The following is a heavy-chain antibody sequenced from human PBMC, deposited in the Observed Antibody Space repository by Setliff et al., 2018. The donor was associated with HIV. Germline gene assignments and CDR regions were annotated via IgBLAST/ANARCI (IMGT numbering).Heavy chain of an antibody. CDR1: GASISSGGYF. Sequence: SETLSLTCSVSGASISSGGYFWTWIRQPPGKGLEWVGFIYHSGTTYYNPSLKSRVTMSADTSKNQISLMLRSMTAADTAVYYCAKHDFGEGSCFDPWGQGSLVTVSS. J-gene: IGHJ5*02. D-gene: IGHD3-16*01. CDR3: AKHDFGEGSCFDP. CDR2: IYHSGTT. V-gene: IGHV4-30-4*08.